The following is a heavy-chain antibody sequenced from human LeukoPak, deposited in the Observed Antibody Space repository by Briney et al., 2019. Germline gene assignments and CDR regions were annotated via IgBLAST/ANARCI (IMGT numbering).Heavy chain of an antibody. J-gene: IGHJ5*02. D-gene: IGHD6-19*01. CDR2: IYYSGST. V-gene: IGHV4-31*03. Sequence: SETLYLTCTVSGGSISSGGYYRSWIRQHPGKGLEWIGYIYYSGSTYYNPSLKSRVTISVDTSKNQFSLKLSSVTAADTAVYYCARGVGSGWYWFDPWGQGTLVTVSS. CDR1: GGSISSGGYY. CDR3: ARGVGSGWYWFDP.